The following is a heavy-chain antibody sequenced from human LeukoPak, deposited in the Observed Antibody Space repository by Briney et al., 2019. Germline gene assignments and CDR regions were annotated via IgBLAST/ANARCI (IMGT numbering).Heavy chain of an antibody. CDR3: ASDSGYEPGTFYL. CDR2: IIPILGIA. J-gene: IGHJ2*01. D-gene: IGHD5-12*01. V-gene: IGHV1-69*04. Sequence: GASVKVSCKAYGGTFSSYAIRWVRQAPGQGLEWMGRIIPILGIANYAQKFQGRVTITADKSTSTAYMELSSLRSEDTAVYYCASDSGYEPGTFYLWGRGTLVTVSS. CDR1: GGTFSSYA.